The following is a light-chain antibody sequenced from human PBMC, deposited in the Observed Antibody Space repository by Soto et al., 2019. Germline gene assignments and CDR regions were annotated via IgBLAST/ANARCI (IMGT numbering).Light chain of an antibody. CDR1: QSISSY. V-gene: IGKV1-39*01. CDR2: AAS. Sequence: DIQMNQSPSSLSASVGDRVTITCRARQSISSYLNWYQQKPGKAPKLLIYAASSLQSGVPSRFSGSGSGTDFTLTISSLQPEDFATYYCQQSYSTAMYTFGQGTKLEIK. J-gene: IGKJ2*01. CDR3: QQSYSTAMYT.